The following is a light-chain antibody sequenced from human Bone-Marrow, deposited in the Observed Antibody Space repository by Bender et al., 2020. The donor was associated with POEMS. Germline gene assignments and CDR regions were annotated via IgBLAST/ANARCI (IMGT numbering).Light chain of an antibody. Sequence: QSALTQPASVSGSPGQSITISCTGATSDIGGNNYVSWYQQYPGKAPKLVIYDVTNRPSGVSDRFSGSKSGDTASLTISGLQADDEADYHCSSYTGVSAKFGGGTKLTVL. CDR1: TSDIGGNNY. V-gene: IGLV2-14*03. CDR3: SSYTGVSAK. J-gene: IGLJ2*01. CDR2: DVT.